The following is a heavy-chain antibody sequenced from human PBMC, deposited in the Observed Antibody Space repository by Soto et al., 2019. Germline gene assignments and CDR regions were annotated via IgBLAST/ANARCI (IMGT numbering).Heavy chain of an antibody. CDR2: IYYSGST. J-gene: IGHJ6*02. Sequence: PSATLSLTCTVSGGSISSSRYYWGWIRQPPGKGLEWIGSIYYSGSTYYNPSLKSRVTISVDTSKNQFSLKLSSVTAADTAVYYCASPGRPFDWLRYEYYGMDVWGQGTTVT. V-gene: IGHV4-39*01. CDR3: ASPGRPFDWLRYEYYGMDV. CDR1: GGSISSSRYY. D-gene: IGHD3-9*01.